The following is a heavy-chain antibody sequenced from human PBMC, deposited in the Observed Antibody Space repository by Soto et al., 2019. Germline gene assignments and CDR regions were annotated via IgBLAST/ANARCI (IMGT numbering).Heavy chain of an antibody. CDR1: GVTCSSYG. CDR2: ISYDGSNK. V-gene: IGHV3-30*18. CDR3: SKPDIVLMVLPRPFDY. D-gene: IGHD2-8*01. J-gene: IGHJ4*02. Sequence: PGGSLRLSCAASGVTCSSYGMHWVRQAPGKGLEWVAVISYDGSNKYYADSVKGRFTISRDNSKNTLYLQMNSLRAEDTAVYYCSKPDIVLMVLPRPFDYWGQGTLVTVSS.